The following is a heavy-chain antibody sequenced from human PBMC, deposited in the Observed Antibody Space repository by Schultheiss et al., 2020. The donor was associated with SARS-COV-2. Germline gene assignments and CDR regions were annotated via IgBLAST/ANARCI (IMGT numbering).Heavy chain of an antibody. J-gene: IGHJ6*02. V-gene: IGHV3-21*04. Sequence: GGSLRLSCAASGFTFSSYEMNWVRQAPGKGLEWVSSISSSSSYMYYADSVKGRFTISRDNAKNSLYLQMNSLRAEDTALYYCAKGCMGHSSSWYGHYYYGMDVWGQGTTVTVSS. CDR2: ISSSSSYM. D-gene: IGHD6-13*01. CDR1: GFTFSSYE. CDR3: AKGCMGHSSSWYGHYYYGMDV.